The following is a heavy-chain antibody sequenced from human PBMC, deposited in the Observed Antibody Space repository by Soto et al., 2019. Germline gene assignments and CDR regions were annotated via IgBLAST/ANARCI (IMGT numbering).Heavy chain of an antibody. J-gene: IGHJ4*02. Sequence: GGSLRLSCAASGFTFSSYAMSWVRQAPGKGLEWVSAISGSGVSTYYADSVKGRFTISRDNSKNTLYLQMNSLRAEDRAVYYCVKRPGMYYYDSSGYCHYDYWGQGTLVTVSS. CDR2: ISGSGVST. CDR1: GFTFSSYA. CDR3: VKRPGMYYYDSSGYCHYDY. D-gene: IGHD3-22*01. V-gene: IGHV3-23*01.